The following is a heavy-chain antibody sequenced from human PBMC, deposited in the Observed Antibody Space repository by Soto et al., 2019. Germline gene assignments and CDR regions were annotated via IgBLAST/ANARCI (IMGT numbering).Heavy chain of an antibody. V-gene: IGHV4-39*01. Sequence: PSETLSLTCTVSGVSISSSSYYWGWIRQPPGKGLEWIGSIYYSGSTYYNPSLKSRVTISVDTSKNQFSLKLSSVTAADTAVYYCARDSSGYSYFDYWGQGTLVTVSS. CDR2: IYYSGST. CDR3: ARDSSGYSYFDY. J-gene: IGHJ4*02. D-gene: IGHD3-22*01. CDR1: GVSISSSSYY.